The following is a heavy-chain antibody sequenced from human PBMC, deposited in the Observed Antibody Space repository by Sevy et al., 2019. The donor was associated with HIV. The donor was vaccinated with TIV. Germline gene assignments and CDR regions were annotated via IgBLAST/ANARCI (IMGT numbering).Heavy chain of an antibody. CDR1: GFSFRNYW. V-gene: IGHV3-74*01. CDR2: ISFDGSTT. J-gene: IGHJ4*02. Sequence: GGSLRLSCAASGFSFRNYWMHWVRQAPGKGLVWVSRISFDGSTTTYADSVKGRFTISRANAKNTLYLQMNSLRAEDTAVYYCARGRGGYSGYDYFDYWGQGTLVTVSS. D-gene: IGHD5-12*01. CDR3: ARGRGGYSGYDYFDY.